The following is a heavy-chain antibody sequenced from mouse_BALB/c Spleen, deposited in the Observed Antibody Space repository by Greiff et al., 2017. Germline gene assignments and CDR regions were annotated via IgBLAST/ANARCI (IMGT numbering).Heavy chain of an antibody. V-gene: IGHV3-6*02. Sequence: EVQRVESGPGLVKPSQSLSLTCSVTGYSITSGYYWNWIRQFPGNKLEWMGYISYDGSNNYNPSLKNRISITRDTSKNQFFLKLNSVTTEDTATYYCARDRREGFAYWGQGTLVTVSA. CDR1: GYSITSGYY. CDR3: ARDRREGFAY. J-gene: IGHJ3*01. CDR2: ISYDGSN.